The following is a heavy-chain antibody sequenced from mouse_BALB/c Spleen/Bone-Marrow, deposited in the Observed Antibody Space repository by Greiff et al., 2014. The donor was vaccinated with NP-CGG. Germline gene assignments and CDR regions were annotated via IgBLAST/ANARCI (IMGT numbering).Heavy chain of an antibody. J-gene: IGHJ1*01. V-gene: IGHV1S41*01. CDR1: GYTFTSYW. CDR3: AREDYRYGNWYFDV. CDR2: IASGSGGI. D-gene: IGHD2-14*01. Sequence: DLVNPGASVKLSCKASGYTFTSYWINWIKQRPGQGLEWIGRIASGSGGIYYSEIFKGRATLTVDTSSSTAYIQLSSLSSEDSAVYFCAREDYRYGNWYFDVWGAGTTVTVSS.